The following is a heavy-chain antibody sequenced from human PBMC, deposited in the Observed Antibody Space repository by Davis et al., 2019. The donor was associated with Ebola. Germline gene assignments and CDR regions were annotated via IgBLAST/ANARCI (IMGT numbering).Heavy chain of an antibody. CDR2: INPSGGST. V-gene: IGHV1-46*01. CDR3: ARDPLTNYYYYGMDV. CDR1: GYTFTSYY. J-gene: IGHJ6*02. Sequence: AASVKVSCKASGYTFTSYYMHWVRQAPGQGLEWMGIINPSGGSTSYAQKFQGRVTMTRDTSTSTVYMELSSLRSEDTAVYYCARDPLTNYYYYGMDVWGQGTTVTVSS.